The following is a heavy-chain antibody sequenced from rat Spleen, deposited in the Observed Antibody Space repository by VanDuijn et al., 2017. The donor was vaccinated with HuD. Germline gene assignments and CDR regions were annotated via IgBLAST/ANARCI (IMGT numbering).Heavy chain of an antibody. CDR2: ISYDGSST. CDR1: GFTFSDYN. V-gene: IGHV5-7*01. D-gene: IGHD1-3*01. Sequence: VQLVESGGGLVQPGRSLKLSCAASGFTFSDYNMAWVRQAPKKGLEWVATISYDGSSTYYRDSVKGRFTISRDNAKSTLYLQMDSLRSEDTATYYCARHQSFNDGSFDYWGQGVMVTVSS. J-gene: IGHJ2*01. CDR3: ARHQSFNDGSFDY.